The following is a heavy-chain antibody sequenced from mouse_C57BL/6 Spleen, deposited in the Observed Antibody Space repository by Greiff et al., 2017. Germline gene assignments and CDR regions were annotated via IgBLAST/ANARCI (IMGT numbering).Heavy chain of an antibody. D-gene: IGHD2-4*01. CDR1: GYTFTDYY. J-gene: IGHJ3*01. V-gene: IGHV1-26*01. CDR3: AREDYDYDGGFAY. Sequence: EVQLHQSGPELVKPGASVKISCKASGYTFTDYYMNWVKQSHGKSLEWIGDINPNNGGTSYNQKLKGKATLTVYKSSSKAYMELRSLTSEDSAVYYCAREDYDYDGGFAYGGQGTLVTVSA. CDR2: INPNNGGT.